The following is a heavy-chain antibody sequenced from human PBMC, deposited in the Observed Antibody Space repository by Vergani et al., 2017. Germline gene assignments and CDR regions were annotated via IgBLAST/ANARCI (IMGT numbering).Heavy chain of an antibody. D-gene: IGHD3-22*01. CDR2: IYPGDSDT. J-gene: IGHJ4*02. CDR3: ARCSGYDSSGYFSSFDY. CDR1: GYSFTSYW. Sequence: EVQLVQSGAEVKKPGESLKISCKGSGYSFTSYWIGWVRQMPGKGLEWMGCIYPGDSDTRYSPSFQGQVTISADKSISTAYLQWSSLKASDTAMYYCARCSGYDSSGYFSSFDYWGQGTLVTVSS. V-gene: IGHV5-51*01.